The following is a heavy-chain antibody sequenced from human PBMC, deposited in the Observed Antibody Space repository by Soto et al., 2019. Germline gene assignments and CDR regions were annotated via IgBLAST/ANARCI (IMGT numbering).Heavy chain of an antibody. CDR2: IYWDDDK. CDR1: GFSLSTSGVG. CDR3: AHSFQSMVRGVINFDY. J-gene: IGHJ4*02. D-gene: IGHD3-10*01. V-gene: IGHV2-5*02. Sequence: QITLKESGPTLVKPTQTLTLTCTFSGFSLSTSGVGVGWIRQPPGKALEWLALIYWDDDKRYSPSLKSRLTITKDTSKNQVVLTMTNMDPVDTATYYCAHSFQSMVRGVINFDYWGQGTLVTVSS.